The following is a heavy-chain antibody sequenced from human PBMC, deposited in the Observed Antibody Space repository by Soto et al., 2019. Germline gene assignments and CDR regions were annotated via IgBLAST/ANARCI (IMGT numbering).Heavy chain of an antibody. Sequence: QVQLVESGGGVVQPGRSLRLSCAASGFTFSNYGMHWVRQAPGKGMEGVAVLWDDVRNKYYSDSVKGRFTISRDNSKNTVYLQMNSLRAEETGVYYCARVLRASESYWFDYWGQGTLVTVSS. CDR3: ARVLRASESYWFDY. J-gene: IGHJ4*02. CDR1: GFTFSNYG. D-gene: IGHD3-10*01. V-gene: IGHV3-33*01. CDR2: LWDDVRNK.